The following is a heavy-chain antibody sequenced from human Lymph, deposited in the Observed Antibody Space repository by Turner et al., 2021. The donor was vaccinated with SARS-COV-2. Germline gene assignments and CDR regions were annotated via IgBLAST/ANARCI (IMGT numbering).Heavy chain of an antibody. CDR3: ARGLLPYYYYGMDV. D-gene: IGHD3-22*01. J-gene: IGHJ6*02. CDR2: ISSSSTYT. Sequence: QVQLVESGGGFVKPGGSLRLSCAASGFTFSDYYMSWIRQAPGKGLEWVSYISSSSTYTNYADSVKGRFTISRDNAKNSMYVQMNSLRAEDTAVYYCARGLLPYYYYGMDVWGQGTTVTVSS. CDR1: GFTFSDYY. V-gene: IGHV3-11*06.